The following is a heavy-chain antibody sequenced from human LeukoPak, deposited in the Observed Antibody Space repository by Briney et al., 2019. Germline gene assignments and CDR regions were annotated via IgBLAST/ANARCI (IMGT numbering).Heavy chain of an antibody. J-gene: IGHJ5*02. CDR3: ARGFGDWGLSWFDP. D-gene: IGHD3-10*01. CDR2: IHYSGNT. CDR1: GGPISSGDYY. V-gene: IGHV4-30-4*02. Sequence: SETLSLTCTVSGGPISSGDYYWSWIRQPPGKGLEWIGYIHYSGNTYYKSSLKSRITISVDTSKNQFSLKLTSVTAADTAVYYCARGFGDWGLSWFDPWGQGTLVTVSS.